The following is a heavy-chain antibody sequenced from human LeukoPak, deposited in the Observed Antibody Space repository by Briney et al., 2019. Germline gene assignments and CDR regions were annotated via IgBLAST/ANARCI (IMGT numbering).Heavy chain of an antibody. Sequence: PGGSLRLSCAASGFIFSNDAMHWVRQAPGKGLEWVAFIWFDGSNKHYADSVKGRFTISRDNSKNTLYLQMNSLRAEDTAVYYCARDLAMPWEQPPNGMDVWGQGTTVTVSS. J-gene: IGHJ6*02. CDR3: ARDLAMPWEQPPNGMDV. D-gene: IGHD1-26*01. V-gene: IGHV3-33*01. CDR1: GFIFSNDA. CDR2: IWFDGSNK.